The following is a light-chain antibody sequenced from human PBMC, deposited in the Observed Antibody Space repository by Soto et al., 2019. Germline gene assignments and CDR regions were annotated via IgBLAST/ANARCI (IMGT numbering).Light chain of an antibody. CDR3: QQRTNWPLS. Sequence: EIVLTQSPVTLSLSPGERATLSCRASQSVTTFLAWYQQKPGQAPRLLIYDASTRATGIPARFSGSGSGTVFTLTISSLEPEDFAVYYGQQRTNWPLSFGGGTKVEIK. V-gene: IGKV3-11*01. J-gene: IGKJ4*01. CDR1: QSVTTF. CDR2: DAS.